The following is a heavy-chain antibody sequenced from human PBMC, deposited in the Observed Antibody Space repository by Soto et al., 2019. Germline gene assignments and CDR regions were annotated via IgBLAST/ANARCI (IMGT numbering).Heavy chain of an antibody. CDR1: GGSVSSGSYY. D-gene: IGHD3-3*01. CDR3: ARGNYDFWSGYPHY. CDR2: IYYSGST. Sequence: LSLTCTVSGGSVSSGSYYWSWIRQPPGKGLEWIGYIYYSGSTNYNPSLKSRVTISVDTSKNQFSLKLSSVTAADTAVYYCARGNYDFWSGYPHYWGQGTLVTVSS. V-gene: IGHV4-61*01. J-gene: IGHJ4*02.